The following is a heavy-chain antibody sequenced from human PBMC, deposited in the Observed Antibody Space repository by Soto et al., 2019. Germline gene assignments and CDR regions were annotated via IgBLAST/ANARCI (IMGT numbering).Heavy chain of an antibody. CDR3: ARGGEFCSTGSCNSSLGDAFDV. Sequence: QVQLVQSGAEVKEPGASMKVSCKASGYTFSDYYMHWVRQAPGQGLECMGWISPNNGATNYAKKFQDRVTMTRDASITTAYMELSRLRSDDTAVYYCARGGEFCSTGSCNSSLGDAFDVWGQGTTVTVSS. CDR2: ISPNNGAT. CDR1: GYTFSDYY. V-gene: IGHV1-2*02. J-gene: IGHJ3*01. D-gene: IGHD2-15*01.